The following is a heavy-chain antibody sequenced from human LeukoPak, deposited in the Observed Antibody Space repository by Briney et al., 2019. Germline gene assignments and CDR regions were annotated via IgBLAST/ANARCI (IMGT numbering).Heavy chain of an antibody. D-gene: IGHD4-23*01. V-gene: IGHV4-59*08. CDR2: IYHSEST. Sequence: SETLSLTCTVSGGSISSSYCSWIRQPPGKGLEWIGYIYHSESTNYNPSLKSRVTISVDTSKNQFSLKLSSVTAADTAVYYCARQACGTSGPFDYWGQGTLVTVSS. CDR1: GGSISSSY. J-gene: IGHJ4*02. CDR3: ARQACGTSGPFDY.